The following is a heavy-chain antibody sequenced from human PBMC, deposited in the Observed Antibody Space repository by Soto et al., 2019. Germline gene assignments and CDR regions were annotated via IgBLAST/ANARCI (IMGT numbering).Heavy chain of an antibody. V-gene: IGHV1-8*01. D-gene: IGHD3-22*01. Sequence: ASVKVSCKASGYTFTSYDINWVRQATGQGLEWMGWMNPNSGNTGYAQKFQGRVTMTRNTSISTAYMELSSLRSEDTAVYYCARDRASGPYYYDSSGYFPWFDPWGQGTLVTVSS. CDR1: GYTFTSYD. J-gene: IGHJ5*02. CDR2: MNPNSGNT. CDR3: ARDRASGPYYYDSSGYFPWFDP.